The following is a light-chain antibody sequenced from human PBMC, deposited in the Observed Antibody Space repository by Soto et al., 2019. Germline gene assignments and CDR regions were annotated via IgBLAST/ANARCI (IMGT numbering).Light chain of an antibody. CDR1: QSITTY. Sequence: DIQMTQSPSSLSASVGDRVTISCRASQSITTYLYWYRQKPGKAPELLIYTASTLQSGVPSSFSSSSAGTKVTLTISGLQPEDFATYYCQQSYSTPPDTFGQGTKLEI. J-gene: IGKJ2*01. V-gene: IGKV1-39*01. CDR2: TAS. CDR3: QQSYSTPPDT.